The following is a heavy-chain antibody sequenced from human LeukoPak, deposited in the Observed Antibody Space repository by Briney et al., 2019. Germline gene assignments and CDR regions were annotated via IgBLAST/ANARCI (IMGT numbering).Heavy chain of an antibody. Sequence: ASVKVSCKASAYTFTRYGISWVRQAPGQGLEWMGWLSTGNGDTNYAQKFQGRVTMTTDTSTTTAHMELRSLTSDDTAIYYCARHGGIGPKRDYFDYWGPGTLVTVSS. J-gene: IGHJ4*02. D-gene: IGHD3-16*01. CDR1: AYTFTRYG. CDR3: ARHGGIGPKRDYFDY. CDR2: LSTGNGDT. V-gene: IGHV1-18*01.